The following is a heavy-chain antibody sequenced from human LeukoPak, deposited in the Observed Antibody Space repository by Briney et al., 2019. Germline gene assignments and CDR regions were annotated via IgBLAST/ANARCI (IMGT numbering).Heavy chain of an antibody. CDR2: IYHSGST. D-gene: IGHD6-6*01. CDR3: ARDLRIAARPIDY. V-gene: IGHV4-38-2*02. Sequence: SETLSLTCTVSGGSISSYYWSWIRQPPGKGLEWIGSIYHSGSTYYNPSLKSRVTISVDTSKNQFSLKLSSVTAADTAVYYCARDLRIAARPIDYWGQGTLVTVSS. CDR1: GGSISSYY. J-gene: IGHJ4*02.